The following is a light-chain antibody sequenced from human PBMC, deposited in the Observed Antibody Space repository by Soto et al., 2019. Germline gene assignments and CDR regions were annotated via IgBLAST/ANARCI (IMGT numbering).Light chain of an antibody. CDR1: RSVSSN. CDR2: GAS. CDR3: QQYNKWPPYT. J-gene: IGKJ2*01. Sequence: EIVMTQYPATLSVSPGERATHSCRASRSVSSNLAWYQQKPGQAPRLLIYGASSTATGIPPTFSGSGSVTEFTLTNRCLQSEDFAIYDCQQYNKWPPYTFSQGTKLEIK. V-gene: IGKV3-15*01.